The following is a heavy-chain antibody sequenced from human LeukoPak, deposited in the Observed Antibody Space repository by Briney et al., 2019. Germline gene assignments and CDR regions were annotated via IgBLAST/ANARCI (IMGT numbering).Heavy chain of an antibody. CDR2: VYSGGST. D-gene: IGHD1-26*01. V-gene: IGHV3-66*01. CDR3: ARGSPFDD. J-gene: IGHJ4*02. CDR1: GFNVSINY. Sequence: GGSLRLSCAASGFNVSINYMSWVRQAPGKGLEWVSGVYSGGSTYYADSVKGRFTLSRDKPKNMVFLQINSLRGEDTAVYFCARGSPFDDWGQGTLVTVSS.